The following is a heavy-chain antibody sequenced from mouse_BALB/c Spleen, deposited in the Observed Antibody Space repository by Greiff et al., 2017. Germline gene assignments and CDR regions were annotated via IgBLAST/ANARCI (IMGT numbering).Heavy chain of an antibody. CDR3: ARWDWTYAMDY. CDR1: GFNIKDTY. D-gene: IGHD4-1*01. J-gene: IGHJ4*01. CDR2: IDPANGNT. V-gene: IGHV14-3*02. Sequence: VHVKQSGAELVKPGASVKLSCTASGFNIKDTYMHWVKQRPEQGLEWIGRIDPANGNTKYDPKFQGKATITADTSSNTAYLQLSSLTSEDTAVYYCARWDWTYAMDYWGQGTSVTVSS.